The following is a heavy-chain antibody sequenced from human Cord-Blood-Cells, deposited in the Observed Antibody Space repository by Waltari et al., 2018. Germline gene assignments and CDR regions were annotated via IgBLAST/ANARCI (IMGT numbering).Heavy chain of an antibody. CDR1: GFTFSSHS. V-gene: IGHV3-48*02. Sequence: EVQLVESGGGLVQPGGSLRLSCAASGFTFSSHSMNWVSQAPGKGQGWVSYISSSSSTIYYPDSVKGRFTISRYNAKNSLYLQMNSLRDEDTAVYYCARDLGFGVVTYFDYWGQGTLVTVSS. CDR3: ARDLGFGVVTYFDY. D-gene: IGHD3-3*01. CDR2: ISSSSSTI. J-gene: IGHJ4*02.